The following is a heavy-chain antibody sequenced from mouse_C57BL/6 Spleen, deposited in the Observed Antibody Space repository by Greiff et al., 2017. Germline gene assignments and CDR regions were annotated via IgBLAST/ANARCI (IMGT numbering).Heavy chain of an antibody. CDR3: ARSTYSILYYAMDY. V-gene: IGHV1-55*01. J-gene: IGHJ4*01. D-gene: IGHD2-10*01. CDR2: IYPGSGST. Sequence: QVQLQQPGAELVKPGASVKMSCKASGYTFTSYWITWVKQRPGQGLEWIGDIYPGSGSTNYNEKFKSKATLTVDTSSSTAYMQLSSLTSEDSAVYYGARSTYSILYYAMDYWGQGTSVTVSS. CDR1: GYTFTSYW.